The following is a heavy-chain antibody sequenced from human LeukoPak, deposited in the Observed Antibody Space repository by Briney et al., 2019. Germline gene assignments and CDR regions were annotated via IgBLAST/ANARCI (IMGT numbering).Heavy chain of an antibody. J-gene: IGHJ4*02. CDR2: IDQSGST. CDR3: ARGYKASPLFNSIDS. V-gene: IGHV4-34*01. D-gene: IGHD4-23*01. Sequence: PSETLSLTCAVYAGSFTGYYWTWIRQPPGKGLEGIGEIDQSGSTNYNPSLKSRVILSVDTSKNQFSLKIISITAADTAVYYCARGYKASPLFNSIDSWGQGTLVTVSS. CDR1: AGSFTGYY.